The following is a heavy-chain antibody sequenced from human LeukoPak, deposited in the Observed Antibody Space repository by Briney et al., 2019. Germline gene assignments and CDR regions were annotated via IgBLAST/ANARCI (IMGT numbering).Heavy chain of an antibody. J-gene: IGHJ4*02. CDR2: IYYSGST. CDR1: GGSISSSSYY. D-gene: IGHD3-22*01. V-gene: IGHV4-39*07. CDR3: ARAPYYCDSSGYIYYFDY. Sequence: SETLSLTCTVSGGSISSSSYYWGWIRQPPGKGLEWIGSIYYSGSTYYNPSLKSRVTISVGTSKNQFSLKLSSVTAADTAVYYCARAPYYCDSSGYIYYFDYWGQGTLVTVSS.